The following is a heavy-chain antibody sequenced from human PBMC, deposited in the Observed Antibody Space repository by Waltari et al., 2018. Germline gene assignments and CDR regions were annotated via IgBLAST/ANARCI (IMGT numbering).Heavy chain of an antibody. V-gene: IGHV1-58*01. CDR1: GFTFTSSA. D-gene: IGHD3-10*01. CDR2: IDVGSGNT. CDR3: AADPTYYYGSGSYYGGY. J-gene: IGHJ4*02. Sequence: QMQLVQSGPEVKKHGTSVKVSCKASGFTFTSSAVQWVRSARGQRLEWTGWIDVGSGNTNYAQKFQERVTITRDMSTSTAYMELSSLRSEDTAVYYCAADPTYYYGSGSYYGGYWGQGTLVTVSS.